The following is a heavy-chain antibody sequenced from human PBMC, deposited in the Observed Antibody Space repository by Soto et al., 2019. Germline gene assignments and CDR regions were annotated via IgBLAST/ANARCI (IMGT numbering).Heavy chain of an antibody. V-gene: IGHV4-59*01. CDR1: GDSIGSYY. CDR2: IYSSGST. D-gene: IGHD5-18*01. CDR3: ARDNGYAFDY. Sequence: SETLSLTCTVSGDSIGSYYWNWVRQPPGKGLEWIGYIYSSGSTNYNASLKSRVTISLNTSKNQFSLKLSSATAADTAMYYCARDNGYAFDYWGQGTLVTVSS. J-gene: IGHJ4*02.